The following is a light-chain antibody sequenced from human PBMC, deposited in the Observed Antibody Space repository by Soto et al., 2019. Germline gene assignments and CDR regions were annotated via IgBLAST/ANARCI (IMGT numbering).Light chain of an antibody. J-gene: IGLJ3*02. CDR3: QTFDVSLSGGDWV. Sequence: QSVLTQPPSVSGATGQRVTISCSGSSSNIGAGYDVHWYQQRPGTAPKLLIYDNSNRPSGVPDRFSGSKSGTSASLAITGLQAEDEADYYCQTFDVSLSGGDWVFGGGTKLTVL. CDR2: DNS. CDR1: SSNIGAGYD. V-gene: IGLV1-40*01.